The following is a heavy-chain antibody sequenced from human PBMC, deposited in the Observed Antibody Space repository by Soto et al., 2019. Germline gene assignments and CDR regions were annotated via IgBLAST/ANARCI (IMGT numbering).Heavy chain of an antibody. D-gene: IGHD3-10*01. CDR1: GGSISSSSYY. CDR3: ARQNYGSGSS. J-gene: IGHJ5*02. CDR2: IYYSGST. Sequence: SETLSLTCTVSGGSISSSSYYWGWIRQPPGKGLEWIGSIYYSGSTYYNPSLKSRVTISVDTSKNQFSLKLSSVTAADTAVYYCARQNYGSGSSWGKGTLVTV. V-gene: IGHV4-39*01.